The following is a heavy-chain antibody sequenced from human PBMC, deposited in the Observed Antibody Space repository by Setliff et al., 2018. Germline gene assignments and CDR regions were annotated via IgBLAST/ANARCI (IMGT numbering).Heavy chain of an antibody. Sequence: SETLSLTCTVSGGSISSSSYYWGWIRQPPGKGLEWIGEINHIGSTNYNPSLKSRVTISVDTSKNQFSLKLISVTAADAAVYYCARGYCSSAACFFAGWFDPWGQGTLVTVSS. CDR1: GGSISSSSYY. V-gene: IGHV4-39*01. CDR2: INHIGST. J-gene: IGHJ5*02. D-gene: IGHD2-2*01. CDR3: ARGYCSSAACFFAGWFDP.